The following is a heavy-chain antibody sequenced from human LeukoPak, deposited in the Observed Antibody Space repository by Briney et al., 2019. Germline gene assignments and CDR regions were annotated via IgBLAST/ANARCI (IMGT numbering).Heavy chain of an antibody. Sequence: PSETLSLTCTVSGDSISRTNYYWGWIRQPPGKGLEWIGSIYYSGSTDYNPSLKSRVTMSVDTSKSQFFLRVSSVTAADTAVYYCARRDRYSSGQFDHWGQGTLVTVSS. CDR1: GDSISRTNYY. CDR2: IYYSGST. V-gene: IGHV4-39*01. J-gene: IGHJ4*02. D-gene: IGHD5-18*01. CDR3: ARRDRYSSGQFDH.